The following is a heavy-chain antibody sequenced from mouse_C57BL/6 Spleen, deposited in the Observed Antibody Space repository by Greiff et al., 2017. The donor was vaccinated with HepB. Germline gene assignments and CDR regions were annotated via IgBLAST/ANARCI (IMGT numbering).Heavy chain of an antibody. CDR1: GYTFTSYD. CDR2: IYPRDGSN. Sequence: VQLQQSGPELVKPGASVKLSCKASGYTFTSYDINWVKQRPGQGLEWIGWIYPRDGSNKYNEKFKGKATLTVDTASSTGYMVLHSLTTEDSAVDFCATNYYGSSYRYFDVWGTGTTVTVSS. CDR3: ATNYYGSSYRYFDV. D-gene: IGHD1-1*01. J-gene: IGHJ1*03. V-gene: IGHV1-85*01.